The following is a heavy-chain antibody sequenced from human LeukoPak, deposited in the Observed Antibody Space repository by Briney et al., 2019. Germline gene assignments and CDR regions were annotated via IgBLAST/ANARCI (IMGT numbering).Heavy chain of an antibody. V-gene: IGHV3-48*03. CDR1: GFTFSSYE. CDR3: ARDHRNRRWDCSGGSCHHNYYYYMDV. J-gene: IGHJ6*03. CDR2: ISSSGSTI. Sequence: HTGGSLRLSCAASGFTFSSYEMNWVRQAPGKGLEWVSYISSSGSTIYYADSVKGRFTISRDNAKNSLYLQMNSLRAEDTAVYYCARDHRNRRWDCSGGSCHHNYYYYMDVWGKGTTVTISS. D-gene: IGHD2-15*01.